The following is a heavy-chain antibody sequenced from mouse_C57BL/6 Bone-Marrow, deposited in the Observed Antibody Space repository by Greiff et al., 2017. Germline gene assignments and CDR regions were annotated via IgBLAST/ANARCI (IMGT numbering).Heavy chain of an antibody. D-gene: IGHD1-1*01. CDR2: ILPGSGST. CDR3: ARGGIYYYGSSYWYFDV. CDR1: GYTFTGYW. J-gene: IGHJ1*03. Sequence: QVQLKESGAELMKPGASVKLSCKATGYTFTGYWIEWVKQRPGHGLEWIGEILPGSGSTNYNEKFKGKATFTADTSSNTAYMQLSSLTTEDSAIYDCARGGIYYYGSSYWYFDVWGTGTTVTVSS. V-gene: IGHV1-9*01.